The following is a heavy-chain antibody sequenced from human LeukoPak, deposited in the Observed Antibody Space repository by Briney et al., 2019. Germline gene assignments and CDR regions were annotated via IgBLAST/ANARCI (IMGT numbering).Heavy chain of an antibody. Sequence: GGSLRLSCAASGXTFSSYEVNWVRQAPGKGLEWVSYISSSGSTIYYADSVKGRFTISRDNAKNSLYLQMNSLSAEDTAVYYCARDLAPSYYGMDVWGQGTTVTVSS. CDR1: GXTFSSYE. V-gene: IGHV3-48*03. J-gene: IGHJ6*02. CDR3: ARDLAPSYYGMDV. D-gene: IGHD2-15*01. CDR2: ISSSGSTI.